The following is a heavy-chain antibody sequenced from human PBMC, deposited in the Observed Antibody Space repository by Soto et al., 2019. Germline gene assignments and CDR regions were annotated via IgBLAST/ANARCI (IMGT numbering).Heavy chain of an antibody. CDR1: GGTFSSYR. CDR3: ARDSGAKLSSS. J-gene: IGHJ4*02. V-gene: IGHV1-69*01. Sequence: QVQLVQSGAEVKKPGSSVKVSCKASGGTFSSYRINWVRQAPGQGLEWVGGIVPIYRKADYAQKLQGRVTITADESARPAYMELRSLKSQDTAVYYCARDSGAKLSSSWGQGTLVTVSS. CDR2: IVPIYRKA. D-gene: IGHD6-13*01.